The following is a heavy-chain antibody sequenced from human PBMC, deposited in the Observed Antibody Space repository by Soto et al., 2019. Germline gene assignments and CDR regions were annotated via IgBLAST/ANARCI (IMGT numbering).Heavy chain of an antibody. D-gene: IGHD1-26*01. V-gene: IGHV4-38-2*01. Sequence: PSETLSLTCAVSGYSISSGYYWGWIRQTPGKGLEWIASIYHSGSTYYTPSLKSRVTISVDTSKNQFSLKLTSVTAADTALYYCARIGGRYYPLDYWGQGTLVTVSS. J-gene: IGHJ4*02. CDR3: ARIGGRYYPLDY. CDR1: GYSISSGYY. CDR2: IYHSGST.